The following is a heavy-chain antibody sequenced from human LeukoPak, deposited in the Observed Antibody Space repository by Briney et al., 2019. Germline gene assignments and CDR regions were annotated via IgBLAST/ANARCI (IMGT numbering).Heavy chain of an antibody. J-gene: IGHJ4*02. CDR2: IIPIFGTA. CDR3: ARQVGYDILTGTRVGYFDH. CDR1: GGTFSSYA. Sequence: GASVKVSCKASGGTFSSYAISWVRQAPGQGLEWMGRIIPIFGTANYAQKFQGRVTITTDESTSTAYMELSSLRSEDTAVYYCARQVGYDILTGTRVGYFDHWGQGTLVTVSS. D-gene: IGHD3-9*01. V-gene: IGHV1-69*05.